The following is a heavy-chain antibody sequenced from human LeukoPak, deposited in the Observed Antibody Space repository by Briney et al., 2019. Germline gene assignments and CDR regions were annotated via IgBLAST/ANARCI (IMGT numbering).Heavy chain of an antibody. J-gene: IGHJ6*02. V-gene: IGHV4-61*01. Sequence: PSETLSLTCSVSGGSVRSDISHWSWIRHPPGKGLEWIGYVHYSGSANYNPSLESRVTMSLDNSKNQFSLELTSVTAADTAVYYCARNRGWYATDVWGQGAAVTVSS. CDR1: GGSVRSDISH. CDR2: VHYSGSA. CDR3: ARNRGWYATDV. D-gene: IGHD6-19*01.